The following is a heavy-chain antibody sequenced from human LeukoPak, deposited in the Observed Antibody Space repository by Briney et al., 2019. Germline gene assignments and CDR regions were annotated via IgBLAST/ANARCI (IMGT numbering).Heavy chain of an antibody. Sequence: SETLSLTCAVYGGSFSGYHWSWIRQPPGKGLEWIGEINHSGSTNYNPSLKSRVTISVDTSKNQFSLKLSSVTAADTAVYYCARGIGYSYGYPHFDYWGQGTLVTVSS. CDR2: INHSGST. J-gene: IGHJ4*02. V-gene: IGHV4-34*01. CDR3: ARGIGYSYGYPHFDY. D-gene: IGHD5-18*01. CDR1: GGSFSGYH.